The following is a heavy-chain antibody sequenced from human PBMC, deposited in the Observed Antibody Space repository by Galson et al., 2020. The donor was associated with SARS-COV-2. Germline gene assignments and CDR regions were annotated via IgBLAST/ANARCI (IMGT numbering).Heavy chain of an antibody. Sequence: HGESLKISCLVSGYTFSSYWISWVRQMPGKGLEWMGSIDPHNSNTHYSPSFQGHVTVSVDKSINTAYLQWSSLKASDTAMYFCARTSWGYRSSVIASNWFDPWGQGTLVTVSS. D-gene: IGHD2-2*01. CDR2: IDPHNSNT. V-gene: IGHV5-10-1*01. J-gene: IGHJ5*02. CDR3: ARTSWGYRSSVIASNWFDP. CDR1: GYTFSSYW.